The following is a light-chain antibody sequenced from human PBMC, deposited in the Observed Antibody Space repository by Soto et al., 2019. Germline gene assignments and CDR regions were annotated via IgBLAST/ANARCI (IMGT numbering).Light chain of an antibody. J-gene: IGLJ1*01. V-gene: IGLV2-23*01. CDR3: CSNAGSSTFHV. CDR2: EGN. Sequence: QSVLTQPASVSGSPGQSLTISCTGTSSDVGSYNLVSWYQQHPGKAPKVMIYEGNKGPSGVSNRFSGSKSGNTASLTTSGLQAEGEADNQCCSNAGSSTFHVFGTGTKVTVL. CDR1: SSDVGSYNL.